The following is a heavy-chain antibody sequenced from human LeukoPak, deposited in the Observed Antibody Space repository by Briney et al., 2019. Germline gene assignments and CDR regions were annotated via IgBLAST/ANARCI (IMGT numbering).Heavy chain of an antibody. CDR2: IKQDGSEK. D-gene: IGHD3-3*01. J-gene: IGHJ4*02. V-gene: IGHV3-7*01. Sequence: GGSLRLSCAASGFTFSSYWMSWVRQAPGKGLEWVANIKQDGSEKYYVDSVKGRFTISRDNAKNSLYLQMNSLRAEDTAVYYCARVSAYYDFWSAYLDYWGQGTLVTVSS. CDR1: GFTFSSYW. CDR3: ARVSAYYDFWSAYLDY.